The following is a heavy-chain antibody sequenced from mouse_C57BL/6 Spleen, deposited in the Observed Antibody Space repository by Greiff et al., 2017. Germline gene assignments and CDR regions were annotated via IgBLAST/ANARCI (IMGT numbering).Heavy chain of an antibody. V-gene: IGHV1-50*01. CDR3: VRSGTPYYGSSGAMDY. D-gene: IGHD1-1*01. J-gene: IGHJ4*01. Sequence: QVQLQQPGAELVKPGASVKLSCKASGYTFTSYWMQWVKQRPGQGLEWIGEIDPSDSYTNYNQKFKGKATLTVDTSSSTAYMQLSSLTSEDSAVYYCVRSGTPYYGSSGAMDYWGQGTSVTVSS. CDR1: GYTFTSYW. CDR2: IDPSDSYT.